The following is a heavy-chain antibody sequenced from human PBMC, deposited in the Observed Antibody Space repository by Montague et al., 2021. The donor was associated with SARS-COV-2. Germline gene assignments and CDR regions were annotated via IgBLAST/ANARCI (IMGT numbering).Heavy chain of an antibody. CDR3: ARGVMTSVAGFDS. CDR1: GVSIISGDYF. V-gene: IGHV4-30-4*01. D-gene: IGHD4-23*01. Sequence: TLSLTCSVSGVSIISGDYFWTWIRQPPGKGLEWIGNMDSNGVTYYXPSLKSRPTLSVDTSRNELSLTLTSVTAADTAVYYCARGVMTSVAGFDSWGQGTLVAVSS. CDR2: MDSNGVT. J-gene: IGHJ4*02.